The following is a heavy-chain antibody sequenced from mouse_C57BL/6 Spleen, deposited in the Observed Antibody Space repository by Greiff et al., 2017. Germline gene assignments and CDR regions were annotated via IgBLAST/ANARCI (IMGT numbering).Heavy chain of an antibody. CDR1: GYTFTSYG. J-gene: IGHJ4*01. D-gene: IGHD1-1*01. Sequence: VQLVESGAELARPGASVKLSCKASGYTFTSYGISWVKQRTGQGLEWIGEIYPRSGNTYYNEKFKGKATLTADKSSSTAYMELRSLTSEDSAVYFCARDDYGSRYGNYAMDYWGQGTSVTVSS. V-gene: IGHV1-81*01. CDR2: IYPRSGNT. CDR3: ARDDYGSRYGNYAMDY.